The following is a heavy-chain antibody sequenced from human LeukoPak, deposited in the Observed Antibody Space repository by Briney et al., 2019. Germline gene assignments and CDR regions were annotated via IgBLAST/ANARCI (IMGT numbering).Heavy chain of an antibody. J-gene: IGHJ6*02. V-gene: IGHV1-18*01. D-gene: IGHD3-3*01. Sequence: ASVKVSCKASGYTFTSYGISWVRQAPGQGLEWMGWISAYNGNTNYAQKLQGRVTMTTDTSTSTAYMELRSLRSDDTAVYYCARVYDFWSGYYGDYYGMDVWGQGTTVTVSS. CDR3: ARVYDFWSGYYGDYYGMDV. CDR1: GYTFTSYG. CDR2: ISAYNGNT.